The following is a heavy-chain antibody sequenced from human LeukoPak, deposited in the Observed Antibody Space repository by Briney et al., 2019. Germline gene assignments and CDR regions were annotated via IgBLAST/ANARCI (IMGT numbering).Heavy chain of an antibody. J-gene: IGHJ6*02. D-gene: IGHD2-21*01. CDR3: ARDKGSLRPGKGDV. V-gene: IGHV3-21*01. CDR2: ISSSSSYI. Sequence: GGSLRLSCAASGFTFSSYSMNWVRQAPGKGLEWVSSISSSSSYIYYADSVKGRFTISRDNAKNSLYLQMNSLRAEDTAVYYCARDKGSLRPGKGDVWGQGTTVTVSS. CDR1: GFTFSSYS.